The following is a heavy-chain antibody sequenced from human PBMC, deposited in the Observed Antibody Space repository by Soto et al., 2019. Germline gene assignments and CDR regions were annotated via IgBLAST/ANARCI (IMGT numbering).Heavy chain of an antibody. D-gene: IGHD3-10*01. CDR3: ARESYYGSGATVVAY. CDR2: IYYSGTT. Sequence: SETLSLTCTVAGGYISGYYWSWIRQHTGKGLEWIGYIYYSGTTSYNPSLNSRVTMSVDTSKNQFSLKVNSVTAADTAVYYCARESYYGSGATVVAYWGQGTLVTVSS. J-gene: IGHJ4*02. V-gene: IGHV4-59*01. CDR1: GGYISGYY.